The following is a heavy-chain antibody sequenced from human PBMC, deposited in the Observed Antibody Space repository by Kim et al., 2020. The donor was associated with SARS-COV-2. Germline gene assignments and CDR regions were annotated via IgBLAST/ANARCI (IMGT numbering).Heavy chain of an antibody. CDR2: INAGNGNT. D-gene: IGHD6-13*01. CDR1: GYTFTSYA. Sequence: ASVKVSCKASGYTFTSYAMHWVRQAPGQRLEWMGWINAGNGNTKYSQKFQGRVTITRDTSASTAYMELSSLRSEDTAVYYCARDSSSNYYYGMDVWGQGTTVTVSS. J-gene: IGHJ6*02. CDR3: ARDSSSNYYYGMDV. V-gene: IGHV1-3*01.